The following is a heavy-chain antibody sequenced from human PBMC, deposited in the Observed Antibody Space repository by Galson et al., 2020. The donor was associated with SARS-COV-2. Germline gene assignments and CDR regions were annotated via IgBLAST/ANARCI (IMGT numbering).Heavy chain of an antibody. Sequence: LSLTCAASGFNFRGYWMYWVRQVPGKGLVWVSFINSDGSSTNYGDSVKGRFTISRDNAKNTLYLQMNSLRAEDTAVYYCVRGMINVVRGDVTAYFDSWGQGTLVTVSS. CDR3: VRGMINVVRGDVTAYFDS. CDR1: GFNFRGYW. CDR2: INSDGSST. D-gene: IGHD3-10*01. V-gene: IGHV3-74*01. J-gene: IGHJ4*02.